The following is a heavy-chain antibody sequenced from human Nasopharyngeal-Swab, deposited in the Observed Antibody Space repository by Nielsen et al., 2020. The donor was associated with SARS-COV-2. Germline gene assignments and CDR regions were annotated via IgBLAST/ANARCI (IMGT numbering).Heavy chain of an antibody. CDR1: GFTFGDYG. CDR2: ISSSSSYI. V-gene: IGHV3-21*01. CDR3: ARDGLDYDFWSAYFMDV. D-gene: IGHD3-3*01. J-gene: IGHJ6*02. Sequence: GGSLRLSCTISGFTFGDYGMSWFHQAPGKGLEWVSSISSSSSYIYYADSVKGRFTISRDNAKNSLYLQMNSLRAEDTAVYYCARDGLDYDFWSAYFMDVWGQGTTVTVSS.